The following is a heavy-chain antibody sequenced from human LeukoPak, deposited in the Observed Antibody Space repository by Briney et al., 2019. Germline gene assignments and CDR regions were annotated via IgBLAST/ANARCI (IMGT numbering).Heavy chain of an antibody. D-gene: IGHD5-12*01. Sequence: SETLSLTCTASGYSIISDYFWSWIRQPPGKGLEWIGYIYYSGSTNYNPSLKSRVTISVDTSKKQFSLKWRSVTAADTAVYYCARVSGYDWESFYDYWGQGTLVTVSS. V-gene: IGHV4-59*01. CDR2: IYYSGST. J-gene: IGHJ4*02. CDR1: GYSIISDYF. CDR3: ARVSGYDWESFYDY.